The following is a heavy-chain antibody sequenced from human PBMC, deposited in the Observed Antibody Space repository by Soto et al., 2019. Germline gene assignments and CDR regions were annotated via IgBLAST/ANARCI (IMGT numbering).Heavy chain of an antibody. D-gene: IGHD6-13*01. Sequence: AXVKVSCKASGYTFTSYYMHWVRQAPGQWLEWMGVINPSGGSTSYAQKFQGRVTMTRDTSTSTVYMELSSLRSEDTAVYYCARGIAAAGSYYYYGMDVWGQGTTVTVSS. CDR1: GYTFTSYY. CDR3: ARGIAAAGSYYYYGMDV. CDR2: INPSGGST. J-gene: IGHJ6*02. V-gene: IGHV1-46*01.